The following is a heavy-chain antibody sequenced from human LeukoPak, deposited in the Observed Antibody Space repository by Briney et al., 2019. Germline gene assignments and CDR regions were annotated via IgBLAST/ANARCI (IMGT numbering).Heavy chain of an antibody. J-gene: IGHJ3*02. Sequence: GGSLRLSCAGSGFSFSAYWMHWVRQLPGKGLEWVSGISGTGRTTYHADSVKGRFTISRDNSKNTLYVQMNSLRAEDTAVYYCAKDRRELDVFDIWGQGTMVTVSS. V-gene: IGHV3-23*01. CDR1: GFSFSAYW. CDR3: AKDRRELDVFDI. CDR2: ISGTGRTT.